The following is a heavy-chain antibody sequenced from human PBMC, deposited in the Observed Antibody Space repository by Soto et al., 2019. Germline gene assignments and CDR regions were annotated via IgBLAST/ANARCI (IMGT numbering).Heavy chain of an antibody. V-gene: IGHV3-30*18. CDR1: GFTFSSYG. D-gene: IGHD5-18*01. Sequence: QVQLVESGGAVVQSGKSLRLSCAASGFTFSSYGMYWVRQAPGKGLEWVAAIAYDGSNKYHADSVKGRFTISRDNSKNTLYLQMNSLRVEDTAVYYCAKDIVRYTYGACDYWGQGALVTVSS. J-gene: IGHJ4*02. CDR2: IAYDGSNK. CDR3: AKDIVRYTYGACDY.